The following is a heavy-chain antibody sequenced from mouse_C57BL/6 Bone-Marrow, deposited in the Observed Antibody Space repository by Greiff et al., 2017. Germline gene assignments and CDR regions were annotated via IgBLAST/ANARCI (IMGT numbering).Heavy chain of an antibody. Sequence: QVQLQQPGAELVKLGASVKLSCKASGYTFTSYWMHWVKQRPGQGLEWIGMIHPNSGSTNYNEKFKSKATLTVDKSSSTAYMQLSSLTSEDSAVYYCARRTTVGFDYWGQGTTLTVSS. CDR3: ARRTTVGFDY. CDR2: IHPNSGST. CDR1: GYTFTSYW. D-gene: IGHD1-1*01. J-gene: IGHJ2*01. V-gene: IGHV1-64*01.